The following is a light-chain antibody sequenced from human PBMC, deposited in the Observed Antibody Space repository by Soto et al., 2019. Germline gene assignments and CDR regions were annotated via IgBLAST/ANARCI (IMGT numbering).Light chain of an antibody. Sequence: QSVLTQPASVSGSPGQSITISCTGTSRDIGNYNFVSWHQQHPGKAPKLMIYNVYDRPSGISYRFSGSKSGNTASLTISGLQGEDEADYYCSAYTVSRTYVFGTGTKVTVL. CDR1: SRDIGNYNF. V-gene: IGLV2-14*03. CDR3: SAYTVSRTYV. J-gene: IGLJ1*01. CDR2: NVY.